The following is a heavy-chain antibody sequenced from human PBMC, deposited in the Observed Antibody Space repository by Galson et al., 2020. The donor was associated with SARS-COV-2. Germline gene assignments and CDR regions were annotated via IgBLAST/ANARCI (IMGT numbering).Heavy chain of an antibody. CDR3: ARDQVLVPAARTYYFYGMDV. V-gene: IGHV3-11*01. D-gene: IGHD2-2*01. CDR1: GFTFSDYY. Sequence: KIGESLKISCAASGFTFSDYYMSWIRQAPWKGLEWISYISSSGSTIYYADSVKGRFTISRDNAKNSLYLQMNSLRAEDTAVYYCARDQVLVPAARTYYFYGMDVWGQGTTVTVSS. CDR2: ISSSGSTI. J-gene: IGHJ6*02.